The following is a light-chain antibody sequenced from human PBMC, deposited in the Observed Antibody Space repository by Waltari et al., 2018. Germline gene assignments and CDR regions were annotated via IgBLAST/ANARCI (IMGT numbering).Light chain of an antibody. CDR3: GTWDSSLSGAV. Sequence: QSVLPQPPSVAAAPGQRVTIPCSGGRSNIGNNSLSWYRQFPGTAPKLLIYEDTERPSGIAGRFSGSKSGTSATLDITGLQAGDEADYYCGTWDSSLSGAVFGGGTHLTVL. CDR2: EDT. V-gene: IGLV1-51*02. CDR1: RSNIGNNS. J-gene: IGLJ7*01.